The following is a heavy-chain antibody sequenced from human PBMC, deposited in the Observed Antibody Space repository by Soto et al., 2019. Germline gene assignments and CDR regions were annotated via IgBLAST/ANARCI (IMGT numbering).Heavy chain of an antibody. CDR3: ARENSSAIYH. CDR1: GASISRYY. CDR2: IHYSGTT. J-gene: IGHJ1*01. V-gene: IGHV4-59*13. D-gene: IGHD2-2*02. Sequence: PETLCVTWTVSGASISRYYWRGSRQPLEKGQEWIANIHYSGTTNYNPSLASQVTLSVDTSKNQFSLKMTSVTAADRAMALCARENSSAIYHWGRRTLV.